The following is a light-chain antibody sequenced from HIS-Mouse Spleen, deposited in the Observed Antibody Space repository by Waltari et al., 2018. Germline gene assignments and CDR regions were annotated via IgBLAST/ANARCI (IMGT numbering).Light chain of an antibody. J-gene: IGLJ1*01. CDR3: CSYAGSYSYV. CDR2: DVS. V-gene: IGLV2-11*01. Sequence: QSALTQPRSVSGSPVQPVTISCTGTSSDVGGYKYVSWYQQHPGKAPKLMIYDVSKRPSGVPDRFSGSKSGNTASLTISGLQAEDEADYYCCSYAGSYSYVFGTGTKVTVL. CDR1: SSDVGGYKY.